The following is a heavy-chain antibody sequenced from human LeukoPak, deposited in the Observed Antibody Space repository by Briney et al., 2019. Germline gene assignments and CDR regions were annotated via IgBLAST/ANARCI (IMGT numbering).Heavy chain of an antibody. V-gene: IGHV1-2*02. CDR1: GYTFTGYY. CDR3: ARGPRRTVAKGNNWFDP. J-gene: IGHJ5*02. Sequence: GASVKVSCKASGYTFTGYYMHWVRQAPGQGLEWMGWINPNSGGTNYAQKFQGRVTMTRDTSIRTAYMELSRLRSDDTAADYCARGPRRTVAKGNNWFDPWGQGTLVTVSS. CDR2: INPNSGGT. D-gene: IGHD6-19*01.